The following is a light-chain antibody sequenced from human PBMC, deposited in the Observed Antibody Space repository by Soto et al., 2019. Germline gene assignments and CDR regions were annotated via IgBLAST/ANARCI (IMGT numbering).Light chain of an antibody. CDR3: QQYGYSPIT. CDR1: ERIYSAY. Sequence: EVVLTQSPGTLSLSRGERATLSCRASERIYSAYLGWYQQKPGQAPRLLIYGTSSRATGIPDRFSGGGSGTDFTLTISRLEPEDFAVYYCQQYGYSPITFGQGTRLEIK. V-gene: IGKV3-20*01. J-gene: IGKJ5*01. CDR2: GTS.